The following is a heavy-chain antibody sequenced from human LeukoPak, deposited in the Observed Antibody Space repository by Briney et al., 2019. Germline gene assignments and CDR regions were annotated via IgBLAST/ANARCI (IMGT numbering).Heavy chain of an antibody. Sequence: PSETLSLTCTVSGGSISSSSYYWGWIRQPPGKGLEWIGSIYYSGSTYYNPSLKSRVTISVDTSKNQFSLKLSSVTAADTAVYYCAAQYYDFWSGYSPRSNWFDPWGQGTLVTVSS. CDR1: GGSISSSSYY. CDR3: AAQYYDFWSGYSPRSNWFDP. J-gene: IGHJ5*02. D-gene: IGHD3-3*01. CDR2: IYYSGST. V-gene: IGHV4-39*01.